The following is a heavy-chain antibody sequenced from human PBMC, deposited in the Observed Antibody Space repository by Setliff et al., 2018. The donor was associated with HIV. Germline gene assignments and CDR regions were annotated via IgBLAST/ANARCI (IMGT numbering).Heavy chain of an antibody. CDR1: GFSLKTSGMC. V-gene: IGHV2-70*12. Sequence: SGPTLVNPTQTLTLTCTFSGFSLKTSGMCVSRIRQPPGKALEWLARIDWDDDKNYSTSLKTRLSISKDTSKKQVVLTMTNMDPVDTATYYCAHSPEFYSSIVWGQGTLVTVSS. J-gene: IGHJ4*02. D-gene: IGHD2-15*01. CDR2: IDWDDDK. CDR3: AHSPEFYSSIV.